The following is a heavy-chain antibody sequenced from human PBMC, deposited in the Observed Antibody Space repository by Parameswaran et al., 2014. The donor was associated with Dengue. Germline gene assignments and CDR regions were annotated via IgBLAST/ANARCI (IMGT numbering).Heavy chain of an antibody. CDR2: INHSGST. D-gene: IGHD6-13*01. V-gene: IGHV4-34*01. Sequence: WIRQPPGKGLEWIGEINHSGSTNYNPSLKSRVTISVDTSKNQFSLKLSSVTAADTAVYYCARGYSSSWYYWGQGNPGHRLL. J-gene: IGHJ4*02. CDR3: ARGYSSSWYY.